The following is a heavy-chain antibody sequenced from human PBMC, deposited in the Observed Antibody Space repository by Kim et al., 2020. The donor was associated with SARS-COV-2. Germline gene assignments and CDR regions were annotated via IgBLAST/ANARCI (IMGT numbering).Heavy chain of an antibody. D-gene: IGHD3-10*01. Sequence: GGSLRLSCAASGFTFSSYGMHWVRQAPGKGLEWVAVISYDGSNKYYADSVKGRFTISRDNSKNTLYLQMNSLRAEDTAVYYCAKDMTYYYGSGMVGNGYWGQGTLVTVSS. CDR2: ISYDGSNK. CDR1: GFTFSSYG. CDR3: AKDMTYYYGSGMVGNGY. J-gene: IGHJ4*02. V-gene: IGHV3-30*18.